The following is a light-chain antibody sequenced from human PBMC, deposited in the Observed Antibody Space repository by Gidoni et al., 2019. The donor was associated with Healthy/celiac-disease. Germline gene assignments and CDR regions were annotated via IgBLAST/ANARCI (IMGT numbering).Light chain of an antibody. Sequence: QSALTPPASVSGSPGQSITLSCTGTSSDVGGYNYVSWYQPPPGKAPKLMIYDVSNRPSGVSNRFSGSKSGNTASLTISGLQAEDEADYDCSSYTSSSTYVVFGGGTKLTV. V-gene: IGLV2-14*01. CDR2: DVS. J-gene: IGLJ2*01. CDR3: SSYTSSSTYVV. CDR1: SSDVGGYNY.